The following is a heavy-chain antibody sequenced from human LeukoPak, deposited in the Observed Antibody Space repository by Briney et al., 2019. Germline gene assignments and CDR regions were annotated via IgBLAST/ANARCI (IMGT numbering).Heavy chain of an antibody. J-gene: IGHJ4*02. CDR2: ISGSSTYI. CDR3: ANHLQWLPGD. V-gene: IGHV3-21*04. CDR1: GFTFSSYS. Sequence: GGSLRLSCAASGFTFSSYSINWVRQAPGKGLEWVSSISGSSTYIYYADSVKGRFTISRDNSKNTLYLQMNSLRAEDTAVYYCANHLQWLPGDWGQGTLVTVSS. D-gene: IGHD6-19*01.